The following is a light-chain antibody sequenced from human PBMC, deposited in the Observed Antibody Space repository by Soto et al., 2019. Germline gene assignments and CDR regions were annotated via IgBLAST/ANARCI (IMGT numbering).Light chain of an antibody. CDR2: GAS. Sequence: ELVMTQSPVTLSVSPWERATLSCRASQFVSSNLAWYQQKPGQAPRLLIYGASSRATGIPDRFSGSGSGTDFTLTISRLEPEDFAVYYCQQYGSSPWTFGQGTKVDIK. CDR3: QQYGSSPWT. J-gene: IGKJ1*01. V-gene: IGKV3-20*01. CDR1: QFVSSN.